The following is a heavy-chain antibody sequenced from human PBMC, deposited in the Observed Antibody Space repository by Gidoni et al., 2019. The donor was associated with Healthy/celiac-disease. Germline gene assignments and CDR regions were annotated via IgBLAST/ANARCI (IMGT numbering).Heavy chain of an antibody. D-gene: IGHD6-19*01. J-gene: IGHJ4*02. Sequence: EVQLLESGGCLVQPGGSLRLSCAASGFTFSSYAMSWVRQAPGKGLEWVSAISGSGGSTYYADSVKGRFTISRDNSKNTLYLQMNSLRAEDTAVYYCAKGGRVAGIYFDYWGQGTLVTVSS. CDR3: AKGGRVAGIYFDY. CDR1: GFTFSSYA. CDR2: ISGSGGST. V-gene: IGHV3-23*01.